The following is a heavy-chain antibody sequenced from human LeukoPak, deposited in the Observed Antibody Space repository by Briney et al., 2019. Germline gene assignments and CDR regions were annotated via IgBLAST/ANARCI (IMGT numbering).Heavy chain of an antibody. CDR1: GFIFSFYG. CDR2: ISYDGSNK. D-gene: IGHD6-13*01. V-gene: IGHV3-30*03. CDR3: AREYSAGWFDP. J-gene: IGHJ5*02. Sequence: LGGSLRLSCAASGFIFSFYGMHWVRQAPGKGLEWVAFISYDGSNKYYADSVKGRFTISRDNSKNTLYLQMNSLRAEDTAVYYCAREYSAGWFDPWGQGTLVTVSS.